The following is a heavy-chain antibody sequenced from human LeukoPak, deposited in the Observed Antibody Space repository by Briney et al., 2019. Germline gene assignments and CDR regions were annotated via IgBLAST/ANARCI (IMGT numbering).Heavy chain of an antibody. CDR1: GYTFTSYY. CDR2: INPSGSST. D-gene: IGHD6-19*01. CDR3: ARDSASRGFYSSGWYD. Sequence: ASVTVSCKASGYTFTSYYMHWVRQAPGQGLEWMGIINPSGSSTSYAQKLQGRVTMTRDTSTSTVYMELSSLRSEDTAVYYCARDSASRGFYSSGWYDWGQGTLVTVSS. J-gene: IGHJ4*02. V-gene: IGHV1-46*04.